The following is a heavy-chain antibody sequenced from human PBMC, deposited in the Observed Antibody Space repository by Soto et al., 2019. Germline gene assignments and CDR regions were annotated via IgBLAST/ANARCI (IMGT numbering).Heavy chain of an antibody. D-gene: IGHD1-1*01. Sequence: ESGGGVVQPGRSLRLSCAASGFTFSNYGMHWVRQAPGKGLEWVIVISYDGNVAYYADSVKGRFTISRDNSKNTLYLQMNSRRTEDPAMYYCAKEGPITNWYFDYWGQGTLVTVSS. CDR2: ISYDGNVA. J-gene: IGHJ4*02. CDR1: GFTFSNYG. V-gene: IGHV3-30*18. CDR3: AKEGPITNWYFDY.